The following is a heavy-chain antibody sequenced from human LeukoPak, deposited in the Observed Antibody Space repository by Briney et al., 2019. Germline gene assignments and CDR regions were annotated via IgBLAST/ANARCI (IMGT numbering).Heavy chain of an antibody. J-gene: IGHJ4*02. CDR2: ISGSGGST. D-gene: IGHD3-10*01. V-gene: IGHV3-23*01. Sequence: GGSLRLSCAASGFTFSSYAMSWVRQAPGKGLEWVSAISGSGGSTHYADSVKGRFTISRDNSKNTLYLQMNSLRAEDTAVYYCAKLEAVVMVRGVGFDYWGQGTLVTVSS. CDR3: AKLEAVVMVRGVGFDY. CDR1: GFTFSSYA.